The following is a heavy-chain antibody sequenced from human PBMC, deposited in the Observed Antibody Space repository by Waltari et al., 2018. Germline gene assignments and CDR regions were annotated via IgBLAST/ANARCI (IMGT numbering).Heavy chain of an antibody. Sequence: QVQLVQSGAEVKRPGASVKVSCKASGYNFISYYLHWIRQAPGQGLEWMGYINPSSGDTGYAQRFQGRVTMTRVTSIATAHMELSGLTSDDTAVYYCAREGFYDEFCNHWGQGTLVTVSS. J-gene: IGHJ1*01. V-gene: IGHV1-2*02. D-gene: IGHD3-22*01. CDR2: INPSSGDT. CDR1: GYNFISYY. CDR3: AREGFYDEFCNH.